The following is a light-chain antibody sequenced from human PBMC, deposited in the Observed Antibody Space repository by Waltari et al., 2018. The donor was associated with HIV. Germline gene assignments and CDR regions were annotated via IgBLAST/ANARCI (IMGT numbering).Light chain of an antibody. V-gene: IGKV3-11*01. CDR2: DAS. CDR1: QSVSIY. CDR3: QQRSRWPPAYT. J-gene: IGKJ2*01. Sequence: EIVLTQSTATLSLSPGERATLSCRASQSVSIYLAWYQQKPGQPPSLLIYDASNRATAIPARFSGSGSGTDFTLTISSLEPEDFAVYYCQQRSRWPPAYTFGQGTKLEIK.